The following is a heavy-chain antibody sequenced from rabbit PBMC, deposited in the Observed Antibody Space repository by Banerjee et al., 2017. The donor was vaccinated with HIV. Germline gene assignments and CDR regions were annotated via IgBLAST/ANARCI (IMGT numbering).Heavy chain of an antibody. CDR2: IYTSTNST. V-gene: IGHV1S45*01. CDR1: GFSFSNKYV. CDR3: ARGGSSGYYNL. D-gene: IGHD1-1*01. Sequence: QEQLEESGGGLVKPEGSLTLTCKASGFSFSNKYVMCWVRQAPGKGLELIACIYTSTNSTWYANWVNGRFTISKTSSTTVTLQMTSLTAADTATYFCARGGSSGYYNLWGQGTLVTVS. J-gene: IGHJ4*01.